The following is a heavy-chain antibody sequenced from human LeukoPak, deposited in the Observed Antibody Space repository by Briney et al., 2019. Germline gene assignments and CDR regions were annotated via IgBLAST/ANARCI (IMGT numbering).Heavy chain of an antibody. CDR3: VREESGGYFDY. J-gene: IGHJ4*02. Sequence: ASVKVSCKSSGFTFTNYLLHWVRQPPGQGLEWVGTIAPSVDTTNYAQKFRDRVTMTRDTSTNTVYMELHSLRTEDTAVYYCVREESGGYFDYWGQGTLVSVS. V-gene: IGHV1-46*01. CDR2: IAPSVDTT. D-gene: IGHD2-8*02. CDR1: GFTFTNYL.